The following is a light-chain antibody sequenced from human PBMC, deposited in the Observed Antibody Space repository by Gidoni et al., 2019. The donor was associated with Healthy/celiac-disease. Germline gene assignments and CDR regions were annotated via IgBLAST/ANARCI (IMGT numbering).Light chain of an antibody. CDR2: KAS. J-gene: IGKJ3*01. CDR1: QIISSG. Sequence: DIQMTQSPSTLSESVGYRVTISCRASQIISSGLAWYQQKPGKAPQLLIYKASSLASGVPSRCSGSGSGTDFTLTSSSLQPADCATYYCQHYNSYPLTFGPGTKVEIK. CDR3: QHYNSYPLT. V-gene: IGKV1-5*03.